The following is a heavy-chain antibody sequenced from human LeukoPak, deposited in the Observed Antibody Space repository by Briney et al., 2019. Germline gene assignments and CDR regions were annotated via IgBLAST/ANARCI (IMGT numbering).Heavy chain of an antibody. D-gene: IGHD3-9*01. Sequence: GGSLRLSCAASGFTFSDYYMSWIRQAPGKGLEWVSYISSSGSTIYYADSVKGRFTISRDNAKNSLYLQMNSLRAEDTAVYYCARDRDVLRYFDWLSGDRDYFDYWGQGTLVTVSS. CDR2: ISSSGSTI. J-gene: IGHJ4*02. CDR3: ARDRDVLRYFDWLSGDRDYFDY. CDR1: GFTFSDYY. V-gene: IGHV3-11*01.